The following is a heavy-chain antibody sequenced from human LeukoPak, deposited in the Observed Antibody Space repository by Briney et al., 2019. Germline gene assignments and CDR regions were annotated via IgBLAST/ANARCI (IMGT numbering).Heavy chain of an antibody. CDR3: ARLFYYDSSGPPS. V-gene: IGHV4-39*01. J-gene: IGHJ5*02. Sequence: SETLSLTCNVFGGSIRSSNYYWGWIRQPPGKGLEWIGSIYYSGSTYYNPSLKSRVTISVDTSNNQSSLKVRSATATDTAVYYCARLFYYDSSGPPSWGQGTLVTVSS. CDR2: IYYSGST. CDR1: GGSIRSSNYY. D-gene: IGHD3-22*01.